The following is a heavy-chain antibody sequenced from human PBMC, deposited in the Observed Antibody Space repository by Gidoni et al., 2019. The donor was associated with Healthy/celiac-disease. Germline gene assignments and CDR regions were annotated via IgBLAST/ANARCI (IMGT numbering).Heavy chain of an antibody. J-gene: IGHJ6*02. CDR1: GFPFDDYA. CDR3: AKDTDSSWYEDYYGMDV. Sequence: EVQLVESGGGVVQPGGSLRLSCAASGFPFDDYAMHWVRQAPGKGLEWVSLISGDGGSTYYADSVKGRFTISRDNSKNSLYLQMNSLRTEDTALYYCAKDTDSSWYEDYYGMDVWGQGTTVTVSS. CDR2: ISGDGGST. V-gene: IGHV3-43*02. D-gene: IGHD6-13*01.